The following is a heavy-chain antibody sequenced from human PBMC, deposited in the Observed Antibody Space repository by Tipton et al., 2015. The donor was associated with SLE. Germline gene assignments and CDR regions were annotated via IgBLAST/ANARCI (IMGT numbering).Heavy chain of an antibody. V-gene: IGHV4-31*03. Sequence: TLSLTCTVSGGSISSGGYYWSWIRQHPGKGLEWIGYIYYSGSTYYNPSLKSRVTISVDTSKNQFSLKLSSVTAADTAVYYCAREAIFGVVLPSYYFDYWGQGTMGTVTS. CDR2: IYYSGST. CDR1: GGSISSGGYY. CDR3: AREAIFGVVLPSYYFDY. J-gene: IGHJ4*02. D-gene: IGHD3-3*01.